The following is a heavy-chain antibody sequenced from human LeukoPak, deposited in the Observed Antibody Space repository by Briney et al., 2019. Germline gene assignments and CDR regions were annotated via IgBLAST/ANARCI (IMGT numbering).Heavy chain of an antibody. CDR3: ARAHGEQPDYYYYYYMDV. CDR2: IYYSAST. Sequence: PSETLSLTSNMYGDSITRYYWRWIVQPPGKGPDWLGNIYYSASTNYNPSLKSRVTISVDTSKNQLSLKMSSVTAADTAVYYCARAHGEQPDYYYYYYMDVWGKGTTVTVSS. D-gene: IGHD1-26*01. CDR1: GDSITRYY. J-gene: IGHJ6*03. V-gene: IGHV4-59*01.